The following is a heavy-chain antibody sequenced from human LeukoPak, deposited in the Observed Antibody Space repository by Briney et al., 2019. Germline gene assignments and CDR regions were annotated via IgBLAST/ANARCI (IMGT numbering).Heavy chain of an antibody. CDR3: ARGRSVDV. CDR1: GFTFSSYW. V-gene: IGHV3-7*01. J-gene: IGHJ6*04. Sequence: GGSLRLSCSASGFTFSSYWMSWVRQAPGKGLEWVANIKYDGSEKYFVDSVKGRFTISRDNAKNSLYLQMNGLRAEDTAVYYCARGRSVDVWGVGTTVTVSS. CDR2: IKYDGSEK.